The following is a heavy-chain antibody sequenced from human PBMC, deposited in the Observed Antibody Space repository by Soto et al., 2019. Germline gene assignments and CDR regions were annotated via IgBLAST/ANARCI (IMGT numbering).Heavy chain of an antibody. CDR2: ISAYNGNT. CDR3: ARDRAYDILTGYYPSPFDY. Sequence: QVQLVQSGAEVKKPGASVKVSCKASGYTFTSYGISWVRQAPGQGLEWMGWISAYNGNTNYAQKLQGRVTMTTDTSTSTDYMELRGLRSDDTAVYYCARDRAYDILTGYYPSPFDYWGQGTLVTVSS. D-gene: IGHD3-9*01. J-gene: IGHJ4*02. V-gene: IGHV1-18*01. CDR1: GYTFTSYG.